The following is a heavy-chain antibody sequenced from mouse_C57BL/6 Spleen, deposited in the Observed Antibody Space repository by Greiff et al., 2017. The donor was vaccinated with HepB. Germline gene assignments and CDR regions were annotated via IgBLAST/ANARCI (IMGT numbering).Heavy chain of an antibody. CDR3: GYSNYDYFDY. V-gene: IGHV1-81*01. J-gene: IGHJ2*01. CDR2: IYPRSGNT. CDR1: GYTFTSYG. D-gene: IGHD2-5*01. Sequence: VQLQQSGAELARPGASVKLSCMASGYTFTSYGISWVKQRTGQGLEWIGEIYPRSGNTYYNEKFKGKATLTADKSSSTAYMQLSSLTSEDSAVYFCGYSNYDYFDYWGQGTTLTVSS.